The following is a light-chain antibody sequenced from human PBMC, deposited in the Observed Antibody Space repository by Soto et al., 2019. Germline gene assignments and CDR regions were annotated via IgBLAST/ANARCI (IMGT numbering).Light chain of an antibody. CDR2: GAS. V-gene: IGKV3-15*01. Sequence: EIVLTQSPATLSLSPGERATLSCRASQSIRSNLAWYQQKPGQAPRLLIYGASTRATGIPARFSGSGSGTEFTLTISSLQSEDFAVYYCQQYNNWPITFGQGTRLEIK. J-gene: IGKJ5*01. CDR3: QQYNNWPIT. CDR1: QSIRSN.